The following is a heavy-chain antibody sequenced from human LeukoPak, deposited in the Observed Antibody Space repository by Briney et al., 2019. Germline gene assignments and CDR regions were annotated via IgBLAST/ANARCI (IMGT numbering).Heavy chain of an antibody. CDR1: GFTLSGYD. Sequence: GGSLRLSCVSSGFTLSGYDMNWVRQAPGKGLEWVSFISSGSSTIYYADSVKGRFTISRDNAKNSLFLQMNSLRDEDTAVYYCARDIFDFWGQGTLVTVSS. CDR2: ISSGSSTI. V-gene: IGHV3-48*02. CDR3: ARDIFDF. J-gene: IGHJ4*02.